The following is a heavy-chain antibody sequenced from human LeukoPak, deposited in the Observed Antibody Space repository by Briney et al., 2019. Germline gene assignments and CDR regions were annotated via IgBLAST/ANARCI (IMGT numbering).Heavy chain of an antibody. V-gene: IGHV1-8*01. CDR3: ARRNYGSPRWFDP. CDR2: MNPSSGNT. CDR1: AYTFTSYD. J-gene: IGHJ5*02. D-gene: IGHD5-24*01. Sequence: ASVKVSCKASAYTFTSYDINWVRQATGQGLEWMGWMNPSSGNTGYAQKFQGRVTMTRNTSISTAYMELSSLRSEDTAVYYCARRNYGSPRWFDPWGQGTLVTVSS.